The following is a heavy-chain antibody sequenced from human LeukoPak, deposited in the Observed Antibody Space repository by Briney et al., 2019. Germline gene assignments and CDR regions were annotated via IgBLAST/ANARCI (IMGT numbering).Heavy chain of an antibody. D-gene: IGHD1-26*01. CDR3: AKGPNIVGAMYYFDY. CDR2: ISYDGSNT. V-gene: IGHV3-30*18. CDR1: GFTFSSYV. Sequence: PGGSLRLSCLASGFTFSSYVMHWVRQAPGKGLEWVAVISYDGSNTHYGDFVKGRFTISRDNSKNTLYLQMNSLRAEDTAVYYCAKGPNIVGAMYYFDYWGQGTLVTVSS. J-gene: IGHJ4*02.